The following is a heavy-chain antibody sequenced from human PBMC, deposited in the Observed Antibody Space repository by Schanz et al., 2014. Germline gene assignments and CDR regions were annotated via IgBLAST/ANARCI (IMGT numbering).Heavy chain of an antibody. CDR3: ARAGPTNYFDY. CDR2: INHMGTT. V-gene: IGHV4-4*02. Sequence: QVQLQESGPGLVKPSGTLSLTCAVSGVSISSTNWWHWVRQSPGKGLEWLGEINHMGTTRYNPTLKTRATLSRGNSKNKFSRILRSVTAADTAFYFCARAGPTNYFDYWGRGTLVTVSS. CDR1: GVSISSTNW. J-gene: IGHJ4*02.